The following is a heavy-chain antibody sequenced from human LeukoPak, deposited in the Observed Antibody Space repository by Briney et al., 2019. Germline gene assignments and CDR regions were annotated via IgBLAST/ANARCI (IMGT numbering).Heavy chain of an antibody. D-gene: IGHD4-17*01. Sequence: VSNIIQDASDTYSVDSVKRLFTISRDNAKNSLYFHMSSLRADDTAVYYCARDYGDENWGQGTLVTVSS. V-gene: IGHV3-7*01. J-gene: IGHJ4*02. CDR2: IIQDASDT. CDR3: ARDYGDEN.